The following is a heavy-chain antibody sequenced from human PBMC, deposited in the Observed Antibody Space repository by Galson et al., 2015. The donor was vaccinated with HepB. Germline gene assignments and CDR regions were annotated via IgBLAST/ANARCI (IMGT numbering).Heavy chain of an antibody. J-gene: IGHJ6*03. V-gene: IGHV1-2*02. D-gene: IGHD1-26*01. CDR2: INPNSGGT. CDR1: GYTFTGYY. CDR3: ASASPGGATSRHYMDV. Sequence: SVKVSCKASGYTFTGYYMHWVRQAPGQGLEWMGWINPNSGGTNYAQKFQGRVTMTRDTSISTAYMELSRLRSDDTAVYYCASASPGGATSRHYMDVWGKGTTVTVSS.